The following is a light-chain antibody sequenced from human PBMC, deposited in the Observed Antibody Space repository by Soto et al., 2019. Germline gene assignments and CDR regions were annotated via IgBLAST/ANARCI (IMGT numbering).Light chain of an antibody. CDR3: QQYGGSPLVT. CDR2: GAS. J-gene: IGKJ4*01. Sequence: ETVLTQSPGTLSLSPGERATLSCRASQSLSSGYLAWYQQRPGQAPRLLISGASSRATGIPDRFSGTGSVTEFTPATSRTEPEDFAVYYCQQYGGSPLVTFGGGTKVEIK. V-gene: IGKV3-20*01. CDR1: QSLSSGY.